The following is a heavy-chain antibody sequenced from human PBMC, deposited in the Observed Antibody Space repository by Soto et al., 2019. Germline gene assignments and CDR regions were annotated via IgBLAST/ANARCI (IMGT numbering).Heavy chain of an antibody. D-gene: IGHD2-15*01. CDR1: GFSLSNARMG. V-gene: IGHV2-26*01. CDR3: ARIRRLGSSFGMDV. CDR2: IFSNDEK. J-gene: IGHJ6*02. Sequence: QVTWKESGPVLVKPTETLTLTCTVSGFSLSNARMGVSWIRQPPGQALEWLAHIFSNDEKAYSTSLKSRLTISKDTSKSQVVLTMTNMDPVDTATYYCARIRRLGSSFGMDVWGQGTTVTVSS.